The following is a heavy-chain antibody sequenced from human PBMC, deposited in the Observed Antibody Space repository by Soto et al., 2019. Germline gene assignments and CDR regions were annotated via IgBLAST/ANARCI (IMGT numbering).Heavy chain of an antibody. D-gene: IGHD2-8*01. CDR3: ARDPTHCTNGVCSKNWFDP. CDR2: MNPDSGDT. Sequence: ASVKVSCKASGYTFTNYDITWVRQATGQGLEWMGWMNPDSGDTHYVQKFQGRVTMTRDTSISTAYMELTSLRSEDTAVYYCARDPTHCTNGVCSKNWFDPWGQGTLVTVSS. V-gene: IGHV1-8*01. CDR1: GYTFTNYD. J-gene: IGHJ5*02.